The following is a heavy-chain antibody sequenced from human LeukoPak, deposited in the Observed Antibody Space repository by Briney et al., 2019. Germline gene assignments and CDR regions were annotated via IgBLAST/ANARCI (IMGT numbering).Heavy chain of an antibody. J-gene: IGHJ4*02. CDR3: ARDGCESSGYYCPGDY. CDR2: INPSGGST. V-gene: IGHV1-46*01. D-gene: IGHD3-22*01. CDR1: GYTFTSYY. Sequence: ASVKVSCKASGYTFTSYYMHWVRQAPGQGLEWMGIINPSGGSTSYAQKFQGRVTMTRDTSTSTVYMELSSLRSEDTAVYYCARDGCESSGYYCPGDYWGQGTLVTVSS.